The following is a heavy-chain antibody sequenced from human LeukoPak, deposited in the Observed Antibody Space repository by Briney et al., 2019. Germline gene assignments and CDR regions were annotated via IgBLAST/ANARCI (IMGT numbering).Heavy chain of an antibody. J-gene: IGHJ6*03. V-gene: IGHV1-69*06. Sequence: SVKGSCKTSGGTLSSYAINWVRQAPGQGVEWMGGSIPIFGAANYAQRFQGRGTITAEKSTRTGYMELRSLRTDDKAVYYCARVEEESSSWYWSGYYYMDVWGKGTTVTVS. CDR3: ARVEEESSSWYWSGYYYMDV. CDR1: GGTLSSYA. CDR2: SIPIFGAA. D-gene: IGHD6-13*01.